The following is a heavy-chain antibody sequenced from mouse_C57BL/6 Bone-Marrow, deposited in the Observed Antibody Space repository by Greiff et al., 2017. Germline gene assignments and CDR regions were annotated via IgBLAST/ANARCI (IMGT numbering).Heavy chain of an antibody. CDR1: GYTFTDYY. CDR2: INPYNGGT. CDR3: AREDYPLHY. V-gene: IGHV1-19*01. Sequence: EVQLQQSGPVLVKPGASVKMSCTASGYTFTDYYMNWVKPSHGKSLEWIGVINPYNGGTSYNQKFKGKATLTVDKSSSTAYMELNSLTSEDSAVYYCAREDYPLHYWGQGTTLTVSS. D-gene: IGHD2-4*01. J-gene: IGHJ2*01.